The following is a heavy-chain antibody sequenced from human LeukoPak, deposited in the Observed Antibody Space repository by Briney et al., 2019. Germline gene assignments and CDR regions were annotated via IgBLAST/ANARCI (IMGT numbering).Heavy chain of an antibody. Sequence: LSLTCTVSGGSISSYYWSWVRQAPGKGLEWVAVISYDGSNKYYADSVKGRFTISRDNSKNTLYLQMSSLRAEDTAVYYCAKDSGSYFDYWGQGTLVTVSS. CDR2: ISYDGSNK. V-gene: IGHV3-30*18. D-gene: IGHD1-26*01. CDR1: GGSISSYY. J-gene: IGHJ4*02. CDR3: AKDSGSYFDY.